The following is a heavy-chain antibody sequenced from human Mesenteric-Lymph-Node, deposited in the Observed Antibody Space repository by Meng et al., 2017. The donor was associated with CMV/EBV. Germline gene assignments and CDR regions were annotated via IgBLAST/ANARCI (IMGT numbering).Heavy chain of an antibody. Sequence: LSLTCAASGFTFSSYEMNWVRQAPGKGLEWVSYISSSGSTIYYADSVKGRLTISRDNAKNSLYLQMNRLRAEDTAVYYCARDLVDTAMIYSFDSWGQGTLVTVSS. D-gene: IGHD5-18*01. CDR2: ISSSGSTI. J-gene: IGHJ4*02. V-gene: IGHV3-48*03. CDR3: ARDLVDTAMIYSFDS. CDR1: GFTFSSYE.